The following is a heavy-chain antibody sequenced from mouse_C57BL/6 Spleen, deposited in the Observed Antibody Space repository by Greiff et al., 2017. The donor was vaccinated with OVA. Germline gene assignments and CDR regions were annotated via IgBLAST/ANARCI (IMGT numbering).Heavy chain of an antibody. J-gene: IGHJ3*01. Sequence: VQLQQSGPELVKPGASVKISCKASGYTFTDYYMNWVKQSHGKSLEWIGDINPNNGGTSYNQKFKGKATLTVDKSSSTAYMELRSLTSEDSAVYYCARSYGNWFAYWGQGTLVTVSA. V-gene: IGHV1-26*01. D-gene: IGHD2-1*01. CDR1: GYTFTDYY. CDR2: INPNNGGT. CDR3: ARSYGNWFAY.